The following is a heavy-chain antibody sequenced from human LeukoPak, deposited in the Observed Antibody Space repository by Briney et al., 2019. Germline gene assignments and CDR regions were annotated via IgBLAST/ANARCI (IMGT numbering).Heavy chain of an antibody. Sequence: GGSLRLSCAASGFTVSSNYMSWVGQAQGKGLEGVEFIRYNRSNKYYADSVKGRFTISRDNSKNTLYLQMNSLRAEDTAVYYCARRRDSGSLQHFDYWGQGTLVTVSS. J-gene: IGHJ4*02. CDR3: ARRRDSGSLQHFDY. V-gene: IGHV3-30*02. D-gene: IGHD1-26*01. CDR2: IRYNRSNK. CDR1: GFTVSSNY.